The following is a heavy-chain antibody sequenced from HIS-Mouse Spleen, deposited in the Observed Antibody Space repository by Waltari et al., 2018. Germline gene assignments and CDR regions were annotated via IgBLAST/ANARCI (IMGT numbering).Heavy chain of an antibody. CDR3: ARYGWVYYFDY. J-gene: IGHJ4*02. Sequence: QLQLQESGPGLVKPSETLSLTCTVSGGSISSSSYYWGWIRQPPGKGLEWIGSIYYSGSTYYNPPLKSQVTISVDTSKNQFSLKLSSVTAADTAVYYCARYGWVYYFDYWGQGTLVTVSS. CDR1: GGSISSSSYY. V-gene: IGHV4-39*07. CDR2: IYYSGST. D-gene: IGHD6-19*01.